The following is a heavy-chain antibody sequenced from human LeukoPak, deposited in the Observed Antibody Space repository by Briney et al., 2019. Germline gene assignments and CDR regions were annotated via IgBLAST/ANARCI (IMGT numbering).Heavy chain of an antibody. CDR2: IYDDNT. CDR1: EFTVSAYA. Sequence: GGSLRLSCAASEFTVSAYAMAWVRQAPGKGLEWVSTIYDDNTYYADSVKGRFAIPTDNSKNTLYLQMNSLRVEDTAVYFCAARKVRGVWFYLDYWGQGTLVTVSS. V-gene: IGHV3-23*01. D-gene: IGHD3-10*01. CDR3: AARKVRGVWFYLDY. J-gene: IGHJ4*02.